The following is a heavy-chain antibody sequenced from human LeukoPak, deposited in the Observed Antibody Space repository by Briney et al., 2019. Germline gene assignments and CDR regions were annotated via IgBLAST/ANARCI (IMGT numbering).Heavy chain of an antibody. J-gene: IGHJ5*02. CDR3: ARGHSSSWYGWFDP. CDR2: INSNSGGT. Sequence: ASVKVSCKTSGYTFTAFYIHWVRQAPGQGLEWMGWINSNSGGTNYAQKFQGRVTMTRDTSITTAYMELRRLRSDDTAVYYCARGHSSSWYGWFDPWGQGTLVTVSS. D-gene: IGHD6-13*01. CDR1: GYTFTAFY. V-gene: IGHV1-2*02.